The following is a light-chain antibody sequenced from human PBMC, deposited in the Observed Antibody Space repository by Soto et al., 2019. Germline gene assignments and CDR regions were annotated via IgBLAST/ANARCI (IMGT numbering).Light chain of an antibody. CDR1: QSVSSF. Sequence: EIVLTQSPATLSLSPGERATLSCRASQSVSSFLAWYQQKPGQAPSLLIYDASKRATGIPDRFSGSGSGTDFTLTISSLEPEDFAVYYCQQRSNWPLTFGGGTKGEIK. CDR3: QQRSNWPLT. J-gene: IGKJ4*01. CDR2: DAS. V-gene: IGKV3-11*01.